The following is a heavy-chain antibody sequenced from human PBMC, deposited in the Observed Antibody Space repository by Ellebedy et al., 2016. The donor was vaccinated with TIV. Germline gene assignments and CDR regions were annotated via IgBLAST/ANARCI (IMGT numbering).Heavy chain of an antibody. D-gene: IGHD1-1*01. CDR3: ARAVSGTKFDF. CDR1: GFTVSANF. J-gene: IGHJ4*02. CDR2: IYTSGDT. Sequence: GESLKISCAASGFTVSANFMNWVRQPPGKGLEWVSIIYTSGDTYYADSVKGRFTLSRDNSKNTLYLQMNTLRTDDTAVYYCARAVSGTKFDFWGQGTLVTVSS. V-gene: IGHV3-66*01.